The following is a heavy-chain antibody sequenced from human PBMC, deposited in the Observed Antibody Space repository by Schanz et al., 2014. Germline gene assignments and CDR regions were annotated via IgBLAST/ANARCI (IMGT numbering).Heavy chain of an antibody. V-gene: IGHV3-23*04. CDR3: AKGRFGELSAFDI. J-gene: IGHJ3*02. CDR2: ISGTGGDDT. CDR1: GFTLNNAW. D-gene: IGHD3-10*01. Sequence: EVQLVESGGGLVKPGGSLRLSCATSGFTLNNAWMNWVRQAPGKGLQWVSSISGTGGDDTYYADSVKGRFTISRDNSKNTLYLQMNSLRAEDTAVYYCAKGRFGELSAFDIWGQGTMVTVSS.